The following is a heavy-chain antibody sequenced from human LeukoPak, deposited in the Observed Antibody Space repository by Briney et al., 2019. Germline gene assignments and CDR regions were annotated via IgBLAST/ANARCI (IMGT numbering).Heavy chain of an antibody. CDR1: GFTFSDYW. CDR3: ARDRRPSIYCGLDS. Sequence: GGSLRLSCAASGFTFSDYWMSWVRQPPGKGLEWVANIRQDGSEKYYVDSVKGRFTISRDNAKNSLYLQMNSLTAEDTAVYYCARDRRPSIYCGLDSWGQGTLVTVSS. CDR2: IRQDGSEK. D-gene: IGHD4-23*01. J-gene: IGHJ5*02. V-gene: IGHV3-7*01.